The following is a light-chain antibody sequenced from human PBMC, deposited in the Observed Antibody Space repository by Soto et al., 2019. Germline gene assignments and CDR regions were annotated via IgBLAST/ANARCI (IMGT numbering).Light chain of an antibody. CDR2: EVI. J-gene: IGLJ2*01. V-gene: IGLV2-8*02. Sequence: QSALTQPPSASRSPGQSVTISCTGTSSDVGGYNYVSWYQQHPGKAPKLMIYEVIRRPSGVPDRFSGSKSDNTASLTVSGLQAEDEADYYCSSYAGSNNWVFGGGTKLTVL. CDR3: SSYAGSNNWV. CDR1: SSDVGGYNY.